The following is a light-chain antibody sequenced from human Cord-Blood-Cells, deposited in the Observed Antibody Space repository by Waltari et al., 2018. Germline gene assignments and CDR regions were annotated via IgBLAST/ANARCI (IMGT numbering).Light chain of an antibody. CDR2: GAA. J-gene: IGKJ2*01. Sequence: EIVLTQSPGTLSLSPGERATLSCRPSQSVSSSDLAWYQQKPGQAPRLLIHGAASRATGIPDRFSGSGSGTDFTLTISRLEPEDFAVYYCQQYGSSAYTFGQGTKLEIK. CDR3: QQYGSSAYT. CDR1: QSVSSSD. V-gene: IGKV3-20*01.